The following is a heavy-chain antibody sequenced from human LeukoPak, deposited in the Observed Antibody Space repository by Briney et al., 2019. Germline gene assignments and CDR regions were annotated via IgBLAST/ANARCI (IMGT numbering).Heavy chain of an antibody. J-gene: IGHJ4*02. CDR3: ARDLDAVLLWFGELSEGLNY. CDR1: GYTFTSYY. Sequence: ASVKVSCKASGYTFTSYYMHWVRQAPGQGLEWMGIINPSGGSTSYAQKVQGRVTMARDTSTSTVYMELSSLRSEDTAVYYCARDLDAVLLWFGELSEGLNYWGQGTLVTVSS. D-gene: IGHD3-10*01. CDR2: INPSGGST. V-gene: IGHV1-46*01.